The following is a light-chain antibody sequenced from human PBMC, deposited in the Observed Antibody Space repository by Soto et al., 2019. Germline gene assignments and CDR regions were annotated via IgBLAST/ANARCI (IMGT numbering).Light chain of an antibody. V-gene: IGLV2-14*01. CDR2: EVN. J-gene: IGLJ3*02. CDR1: SSDVGGYKF. CDR3: LSYTSANPRV. Sequence: QSVLTQPASVSASPGQSITISCTGTSSDVGGYKFVSWYQHHPGKAPKLMIYEVNNRPSGVSNRFSGSKSGNTASLTISGLQPEDEADYYCLSYTSANPRVFGGGTQLTVL.